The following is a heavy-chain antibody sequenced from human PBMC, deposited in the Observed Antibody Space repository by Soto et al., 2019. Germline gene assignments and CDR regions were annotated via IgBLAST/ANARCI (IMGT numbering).Heavy chain of an antibody. Sequence: EVQLVESGGGLVQPGGSLKLSCAVSGFTFSGSAMHWLRQASGKGLEWVGRIRSKSNSYATAYAASVKGRFTISRDDSKNTAYLQMNSLKTEDTAAYYCTRGYGDYVRDYWGQGTLVTVSS. CDR1: GFTFSGSA. D-gene: IGHD4-17*01. J-gene: IGHJ4*02. CDR2: IRSKSNSYAT. CDR3: TRGYGDYVRDY. V-gene: IGHV3-73*01.